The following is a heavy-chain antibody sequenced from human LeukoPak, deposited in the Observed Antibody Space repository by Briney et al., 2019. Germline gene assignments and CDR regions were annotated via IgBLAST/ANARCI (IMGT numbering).Heavy chain of an antibody. CDR3: ARTEYCSPTSCKYASF. V-gene: IGHV3-7*01. CDR2: IKQDGSEK. D-gene: IGHD2-15*01. Sequence: GGSLRLSCAASGFTFSSYAMSWVRQAPGKGLEWVANIKQDGSEKYYVDSVKGRFTISRDNAKNSLYLQMNSLRAEDTAVYYCARTEYCSPTSCKYASFWGQGTMVTVSS. CDR1: GFTFSSYA. J-gene: IGHJ3*01.